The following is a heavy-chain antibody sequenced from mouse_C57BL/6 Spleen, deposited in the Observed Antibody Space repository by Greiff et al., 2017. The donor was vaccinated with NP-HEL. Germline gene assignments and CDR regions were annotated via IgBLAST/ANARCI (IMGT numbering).Heavy chain of an antibody. V-gene: IGHV1-72*01. D-gene: IGHD4-1*01. CDR1: GYTFTSYW. J-gene: IGHJ2*01. Sequence: QVQLQQPGAELVKPGASVKLSCKASGYTFTSYWLPWVKQRPGRGLEWIGRIDPNSGGTKYNEKFKSTATLTVDKPSSTAYMQLSSLTSEDSAVSSCARSPQELGRGDYWGQGTTLTVSS. CDR2: IDPNSGGT. CDR3: ARSPQELGRGDY.